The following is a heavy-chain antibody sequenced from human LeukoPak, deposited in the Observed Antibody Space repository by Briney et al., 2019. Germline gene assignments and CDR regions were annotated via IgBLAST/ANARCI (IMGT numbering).Heavy chain of an antibody. CDR1: GFTFSSYG. CDR3: ASGYGDCGGYYYYYYMDV. CDR2: IRYDGSNK. J-gene: IGHJ6*03. V-gene: IGHV3-30*02. D-gene: IGHD4-17*01. Sequence: SGGSLRLSCAASGFTFSSYGMHWVRQAPGKGLEWVAFIRYDGSNKYYADSVKGRFTISRDNSKNTLYLQMNSLRAEDTAVYYCASGYGDCGGYYYYYYMDVWGKGTTVTISS.